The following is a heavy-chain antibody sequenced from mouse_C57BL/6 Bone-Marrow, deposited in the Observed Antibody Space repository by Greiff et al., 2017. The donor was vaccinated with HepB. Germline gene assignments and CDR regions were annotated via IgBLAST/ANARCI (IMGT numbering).Heavy chain of an antibody. CDR3: AKERELLGRRSTWFAC. CDR2: ISYDGSN. D-gene: IGHD6-1*01. CDR1: GYSITSGYY. V-gene: IGHV3-6*01. Sequence: EVKLQESGPGLVKPSQSLSLTCSVTGYSITSGYYWNWIRQFPGNKLEWMGYISYDGSNNYNPSLKNRISITRDTSKNQFFLKLNSVTTEDTATYYCAKERELLGRRSTWFACCDRGTRVTVS. J-gene: IGHJ3*01.